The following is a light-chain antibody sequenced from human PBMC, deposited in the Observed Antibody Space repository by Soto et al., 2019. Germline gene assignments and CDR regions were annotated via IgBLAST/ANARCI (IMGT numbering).Light chain of an antibody. CDR3: QNYDSVPWS. CDR1: QGIGYN. CDR2: TAS. Sequence: DIQMTQSPTSLSASVGDRVTITCRASQGIGYNLAWYQQKPGKVPKVLIYTASTLHSGVPSRFSGSGSGTEFTRTINSLQPEDVATYFCQNYDSVPWSFGQGTRVEI. J-gene: IGKJ1*01. V-gene: IGKV1-27*01.